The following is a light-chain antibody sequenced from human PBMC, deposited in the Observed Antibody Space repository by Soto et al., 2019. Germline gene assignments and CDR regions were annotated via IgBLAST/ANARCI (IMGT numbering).Light chain of an antibody. CDR2: AAS. CDR3: HQYSSYPWT. Sequence: AIRMTQSPSSLSASTGDRVTITCRASQDISNSLVRYQQKPGKAPKVLIHAASTLQSGVSSRFSGSESGTDFTLTISRLQSEDFATYYCHQYSSYPWTFGQGTKV. J-gene: IGKJ1*01. CDR1: QDISNS. V-gene: IGKV1-8*01.